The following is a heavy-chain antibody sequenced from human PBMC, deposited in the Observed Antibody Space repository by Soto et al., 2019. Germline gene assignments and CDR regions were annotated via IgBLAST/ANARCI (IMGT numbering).Heavy chain of an antibody. CDR3: TLPVEYCSSTSCRPFDP. J-gene: IGHJ5*02. Sequence: PGGSLRLSCAASGFTFSSYAMHWVRQAPGKGLEWVAVISYDGSNKYYADSVKGRFTISRDNSKNTLYLQMNSLKTEDTAVYYCTLPVEYCSSTSCRPFDPWGQGTLVTVSS. D-gene: IGHD2-2*01. V-gene: IGHV3-30-3*01. CDR2: ISYDGSNK. CDR1: GFTFSSYA.